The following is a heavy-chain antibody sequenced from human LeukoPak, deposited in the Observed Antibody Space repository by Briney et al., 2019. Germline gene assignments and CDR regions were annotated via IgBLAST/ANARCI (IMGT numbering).Heavy chain of an antibody. CDR1: GGSISSYY. V-gene: IGHV4-59*01. D-gene: IGHD2-15*01. CDR2: IYYSGIT. Sequence: SETLSLTCTVSGGSISSYYWSWIRQPPGKGLEWFGYIYYSGITNYNPSLKSRVTISVDTSKNQFSLKLSSVTAADTAVYYCASSTRGGYCSGGSCYPGYGDYAFDYWGQGTLVTVSS. J-gene: IGHJ4*02. CDR3: ASSTRGGYCSGGSCYPGYGDYAFDY.